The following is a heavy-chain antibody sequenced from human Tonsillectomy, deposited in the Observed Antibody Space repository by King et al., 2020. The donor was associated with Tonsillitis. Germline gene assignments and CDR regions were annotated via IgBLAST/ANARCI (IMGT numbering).Heavy chain of an antibody. D-gene: IGHD6-13*01. CDR2: ISYEGSNK. CDR1: RFTFSTST. CDR3: ARQRQLDDDYFYGMDV. V-gene: IGHV3-30*04. Sequence: VQLVESGGGVVQPGKSLRLSCTASRFTFSTSTMHWVRQAPGKGLGWVAIISYEGSNKYYADSVKGRFTISRDNSKDTLFLQMNSLRAEDTAVYYCARQRQLDDDYFYGMDVWGQGTTVTVSS. J-gene: IGHJ6*02.